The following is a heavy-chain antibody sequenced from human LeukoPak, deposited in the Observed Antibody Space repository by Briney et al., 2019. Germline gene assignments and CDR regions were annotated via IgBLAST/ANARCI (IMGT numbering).Heavy chain of an antibody. V-gene: IGHV1-18*01. J-gene: IGHJ4*02. CDR2: ISAYNGNT. CDR3: ARETYYYYDSSGYYINGGFDY. D-gene: IGHD3-22*01. Sequence: ASVKVSCKASGYTFTSYGISWVRQAPGQGLEWMGWISAYNGNTNYAQKLQGRVTMTTDTSTSTAYMELRSLRSDDTAVYYWARETYYYYDSSGYYINGGFDYWGQGTLVTVSS. CDR1: GYTFTSYG.